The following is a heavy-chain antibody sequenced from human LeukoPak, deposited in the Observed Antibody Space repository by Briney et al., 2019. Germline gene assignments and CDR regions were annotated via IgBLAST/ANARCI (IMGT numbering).Heavy chain of an antibody. CDR3: ARGPNTDYGRRYYYYMDV. CDR2: IKRDGTEK. Sequence: GGTLRLSCAASGFTFSSYGMSWVRQAPGKGLEWVANIKRDGTEKHYVGSVEGRFTISRDNAKNSLYLQMNSLRAEDTAVYYCARGPNTDYGRRYYYYMDVWGKGTTVTVSS. J-gene: IGHJ6*03. CDR1: GFTFSSYG. D-gene: IGHD4-17*01. V-gene: IGHV3-7*01.